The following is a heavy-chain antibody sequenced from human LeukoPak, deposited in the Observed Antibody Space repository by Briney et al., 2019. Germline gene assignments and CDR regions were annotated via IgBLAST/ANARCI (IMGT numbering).Heavy chain of an antibody. V-gene: IGHV1-69*13. Sequence: SVKVSCKASGGTFSSYAISWVRQAPGQGLEWMGGIIPIFGTANYAQKFQGRVTITADESTSTAYMELSSLRSEGTAVYYCARSNNYYYYGMDVWGQGTTVTVPS. CDR3: ARSNNYYYYGMDV. CDR1: GGTFSSYA. CDR2: IIPIFGTA. J-gene: IGHJ6*02.